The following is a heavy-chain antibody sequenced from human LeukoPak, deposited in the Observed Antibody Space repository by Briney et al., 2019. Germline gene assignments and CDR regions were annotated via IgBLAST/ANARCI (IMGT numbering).Heavy chain of an antibody. CDR1: GFTFTSYA. V-gene: IGHV3-7*01. CDR2: IKQDGSEK. CDR3: ARDGELGGFDP. J-gene: IGHJ5*02. D-gene: IGHD2-21*01. Sequence: GAALRLSCAASGFTFTSYAMTWVRQAPGKGLEWVANIKQDGSEKYYVDSVKGRFTISRDNAKNSLYLQMNSLRAEDTAVYYCARDGELGGFDPWGQGTLVTVSS.